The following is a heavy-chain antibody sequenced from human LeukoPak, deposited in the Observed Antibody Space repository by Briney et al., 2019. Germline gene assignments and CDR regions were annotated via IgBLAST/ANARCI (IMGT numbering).Heavy chain of an antibody. D-gene: IGHD6-19*01. CDR3: ARHDPSEGCDY. J-gene: IGHJ4*02. CDR2: ICYSGST. V-gene: IGHV4-39*01. Sequence: SETLSLTCTVSGGSISSSSYYWGWIRQPPGKGLEWIGSICYSGSTYYNPSLKSRVTISVDTSKNQFSLKLSSVTAADTAVYYCARHDPSEGCDYWGQGTLVTVSS. CDR1: GGSISSSSYY.